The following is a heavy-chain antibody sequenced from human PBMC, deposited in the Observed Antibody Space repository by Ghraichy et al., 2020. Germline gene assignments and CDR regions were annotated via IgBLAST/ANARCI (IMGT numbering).Heavy chain of an antibody. Sequence: ESLNISCAASGFSFSPYAMSWVRQAPGTGLEWVSSISGSGGTTYYAASVKGRFTISRDNSKTTVDLQMNNLRDDDTAVYYCAKESEYSSTWLDSWGQGTLVTVSS. CDR3: AKESEYSSTWLDS. CDR1: GFSFSPYA. D-gene: IGHD2/OR15-2a*01. V-gene: IGHV3-23*01. CDR2: ISGSGGTT. J-gene: IGHJ4*02.